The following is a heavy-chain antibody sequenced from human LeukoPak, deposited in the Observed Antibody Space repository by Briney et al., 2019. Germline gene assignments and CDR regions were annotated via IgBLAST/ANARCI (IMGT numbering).Heavy chain of an antibody. D-gene: IGHD3-10*01. CDR1: GFTFDDYA. J-gene: IGHJ4*02. V-gene: IGHV3-9*01. Sequence: GGSLRLSCAASGFTFDDYAMHWVRQAPGKGLEWVSGISWNSGSIGYADSVKGRFTISRDNAKNSLYLQMNSLRAEDTALYYCANARRGVIPPSAFDYWGQGTLVTVSS. CDR2: ISWNSGSI. CDR3: ANARRGVIPPSAFDY.